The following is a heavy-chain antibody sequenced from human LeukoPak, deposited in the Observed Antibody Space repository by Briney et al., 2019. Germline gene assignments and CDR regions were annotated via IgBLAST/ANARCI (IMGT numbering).Heavy chain of an antibody. Sequence: APVKVSCKGSGYTFTDYYIHWVRQAPGQGLEWMGLINPKSGGTNYAQKFQGRVTMTRDTSISTAYMELRSDDTAVYYCATLGISGYFRDYWGQGTLVTVSS. V-gene: IGHV1-2*02. CDR2: INPKSGGT. CDR1: GYTFTDYY. D-gene: IGHD3-22*01. J-gene: IGHJ4*02. CDR3: ATLGISGYFRDY.